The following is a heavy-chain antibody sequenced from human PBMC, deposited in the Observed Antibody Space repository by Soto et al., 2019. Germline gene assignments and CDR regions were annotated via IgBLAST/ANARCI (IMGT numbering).Heavy chain of an antibody. D-gene: IGHD4-17*01. CDR2: IIPILGIA. CDR3: APTYGDYRFDP. J-gene: IGHJ5*02. V-gene: IGHV1-69*02. CDR1: GGTFSSYT. Sequence: QVQLVQSGAEVKKPGSSVKVSCKASGGTFSSYTISWVRQAPGQGLEWMGRIIPILGIANYAQKFQGRVTITADKSTSTAYIELSSLRSEDTAVYYCAPTYGDYRFDPWGQGTLVTVSS.